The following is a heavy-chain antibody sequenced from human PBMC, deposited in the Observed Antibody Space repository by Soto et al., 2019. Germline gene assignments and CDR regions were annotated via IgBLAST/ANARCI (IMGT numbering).Heavy chain of an antibody. CDR3: ARGGAPYNWFGP. D-gene: IGHD3-16*01. Sequence: PSETLSLTCTVSGGSISSSSYYWGWIRQPPGKGLEWIGSIYYSGSTYYNPSLKGRLTISVDTSKNQFSLRLSSVTSADTAVYYCARGGAPYNWFGPWGQGTLVTVSS. V-gene: IGHV4-39*07. J-gene: IGHJ5*02. CDR1: GGSISSSSYY. CDR2: IYYSGST.